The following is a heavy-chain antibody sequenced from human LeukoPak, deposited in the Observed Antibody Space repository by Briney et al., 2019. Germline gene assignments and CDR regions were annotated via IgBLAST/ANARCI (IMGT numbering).Heavy chain of an antibody. CDR3: ARDSNWNPRYAFDI. CDR1: GFTFSSYA. V-gene: IGHV3-30-3*01. Sequence: PGRSLRLSCAASGFTFSSYAMHWVRQAPGKGLEWVAVISYDGSNKYYADSVKGRFTISRDNSKNTLYLQMNSLRAEDTAVYYCARDSNWNPRYAFDIWGQGTMVTVSS. J-gene: IGHJ3*02. D-gene: IGHD1-20*01. CDR2: ISYDGSNK.